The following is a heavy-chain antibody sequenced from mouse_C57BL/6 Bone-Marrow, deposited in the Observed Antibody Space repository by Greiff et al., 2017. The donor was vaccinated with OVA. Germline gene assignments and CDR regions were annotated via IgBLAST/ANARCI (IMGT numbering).Heavy chain of an antibody. CDR2: IYPRSGNT. CDR3: ARGGYPYYFDD. D-gene: IGHD2-2*01. CDR1: GYTFTSYG. J-gene: IGHJ2*01. Sequence: QVQLQQSGAELARPGASVKLSCKASGYTFTSYGISWVKQRTGQGLEWIGEIYPRSGNTYYNEKFKGKATLTADKSSSTAYMELRSLTSEDSAVYFCARGGYPYYFDDWGQGTTLTVSA. V-gene: IGHV1-81*01.